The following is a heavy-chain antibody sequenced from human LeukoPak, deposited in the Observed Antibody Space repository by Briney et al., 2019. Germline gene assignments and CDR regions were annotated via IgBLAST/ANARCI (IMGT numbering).Heavy chain of an antibody. CDR3: ASRHRYCSSTSCRGAFDY. D-gene: IGHD2-2*01. J-gene: IGHJ4*02. V-gene: IGHV4-34*01. Sequence: SETLSLTCAVYGGSFSGYYWSWIRQPPGKGLEWIGEINHSGNTNYNPSLKSRVTISVDTSKNQFSLKLSSVTAADTAVYYCASRHRYCSSTSCRGAFDYWGQGTLVTVSS. CDR1: GGSFSGYY. CDR2: INHSGNT.